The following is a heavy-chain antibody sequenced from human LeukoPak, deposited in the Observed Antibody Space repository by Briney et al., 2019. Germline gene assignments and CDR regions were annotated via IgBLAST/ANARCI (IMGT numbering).Heavy chain of an antibody. V-gene: IGHV4-61*01. CDR1: GGSVNSGSNF. D-gene: IGHD4-17*01. J-gene: IGHJ6*02. CDR3: ARARRYGRNGMDV. CDR2: MSYSGST. Sequence: PSETLSLTCTVSGGSVNSGSNFWTWIRQPPGKALEWIGYMSYSGSTNYNPSLKSRVTISVDTSKNQFSLKLSSVTAADTAVYYCARARRYGRNGMDVWGQGTTVTVSS.